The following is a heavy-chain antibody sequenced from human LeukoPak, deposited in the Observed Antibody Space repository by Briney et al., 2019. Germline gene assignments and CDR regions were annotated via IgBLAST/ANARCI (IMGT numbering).Heavy chain of an antibody. J-gene: IGHJ4*02. D-gene: IGHD3-10*01. CDR1: GFIFSDYY. Sequence: GGSLRLSRAASGFIFSDYYMSWIRQAPGKGPEWVSYISSSGSSIYYADSVKGRFTISRDNAKNSLYLQMNSLRAEDTAVYYCARDSGGTYRFFDYWGQGTLVTVSS. CDR2: ISSSGSSI. V-gene: IGHV3-11*01. CDR3: ARDSGGTYRFFDY.